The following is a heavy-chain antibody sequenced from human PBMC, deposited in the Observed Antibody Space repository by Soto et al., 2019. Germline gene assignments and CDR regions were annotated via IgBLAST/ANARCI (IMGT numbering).Heavy chain of an antibody. V-gene: IGHV3-23*01. J-gene: IGHJ6*02. CDR3: AKPHYDFWRGYAPCGGMDV. Sequence: GGSLRLSCAASGFTFSSYAMSWARQAPGKGLEWVSAISGSGGSTYYADSVKGRFTISRDTSKNTLYLQMNSLRAEDTAVYYCAKPHYDFWRGYAPCGGMDVWGQGTTVTVSS. D-gene: IGHD3-3*01. CDR2: ISGSGGST. CDR1: GFTFSSYA.